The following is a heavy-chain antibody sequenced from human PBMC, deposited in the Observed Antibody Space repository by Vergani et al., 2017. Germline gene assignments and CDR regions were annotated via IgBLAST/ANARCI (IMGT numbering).Heavy chain of an antibody. Sequence: QLQLQESGPGLVKPSETLSLTCTVSGGSISSSSYYWGWIRQPPGKGLEWIGSIYYSGSTDYNPSLKSRVTISVDTSKNQFSLKLSSVTAADTAVYYCATLGGYCSSTSCLFPWGQGTLVTVSS. D-gene: IGHD2-2*01. CDR1: GGSISSSSYY. J-gene: IGHJ5*02. CDR2: IYYSGST. CDR3: ATLGGYCSSTSCLFP. V-gene: IGHV4-39*01.